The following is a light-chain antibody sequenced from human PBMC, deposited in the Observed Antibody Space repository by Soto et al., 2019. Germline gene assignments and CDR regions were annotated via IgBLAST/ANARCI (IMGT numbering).Light chain of an antibody. CDR1: QGVGDD. Sequence: AIQMTQSPSSLSASVGDRVTISCRASQGVGDDLGWYQQRPGKAPNVLIYAASTLQYGVPSRFSGSGSGTYFTLTISSLQPDDSATYYCLQDHDYPHTFGQGTKVEV. J-gene: IGKJ1*01. CDR2: AAS. V-gene: IGKV1-6*01. CDR3: LQDHDYPHT.